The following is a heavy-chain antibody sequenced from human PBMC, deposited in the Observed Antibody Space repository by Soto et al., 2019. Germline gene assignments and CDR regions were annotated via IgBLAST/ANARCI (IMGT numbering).Heavy chain of an antibody. J-gene: IGHJ4*02. CDR3: AKDRNYYDSSGYDY. CDR1: VFTFNSYA. Sequence: GGSLRLSCAASVFTFNSYAMSWVRQAPGKGLEWVSTIIGSGGSTYYADSVKGRFSVSRDNSKNTLYLQMNSLRAEDTAVYYCAKDRNYYDSSGYDYWGQGTLVTVSS. D-gene: IGHD3-22*01. V-gene: IGHV3-23*01. CDR2: IIGSGGST.